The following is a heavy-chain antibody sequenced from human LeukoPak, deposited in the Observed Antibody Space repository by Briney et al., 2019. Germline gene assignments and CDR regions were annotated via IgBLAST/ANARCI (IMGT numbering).Heavy chain of an antibody. CDR2: ISGSGTTT. CDR1: GFTFSSYA. Sequence: PGGSLRLSCAASGFTFSSYAMSWVRQAPGKGLEWVSVISGSGTTTYYADSVKGRFTISRDNSKNTLYLQMNSLRAEDTAIYYCARGDSSGYSKVFDYWGQGTLVTVSS. CDR3: ARGDSSGYSKVFDY. J-gene: IGHJ4*02. V-gene: IGHV3-23*01. D-gene: IGHD3-22*01.